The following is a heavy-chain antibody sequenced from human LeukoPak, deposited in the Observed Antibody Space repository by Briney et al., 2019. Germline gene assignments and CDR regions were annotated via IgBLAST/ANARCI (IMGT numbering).Heavy chain of an antibody. CDR2: FDSKIGDT. CDR1: GFTPADLT. Sequence: ASAKVSPKVSGFTPADLTMHWGPATPGKGGWRGGGFDSKIGDTIYAQRFRGRVTLTEDTSTGTAYMDLRSLSADDTAVYYCATGVFCATTTCPGYQHYYYFMDVWGKGTTVTVSS. D-gene: IGHD2-2*01. J-gene: IGHJ6*03. CDR3: ATGVFCATTTCPGYQHYYYFMDV. V-gene: IGHV1-24*01.